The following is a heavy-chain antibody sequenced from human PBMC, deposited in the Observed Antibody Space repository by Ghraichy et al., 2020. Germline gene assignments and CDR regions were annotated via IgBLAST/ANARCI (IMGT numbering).Heavy chain of an antibody. V-gene: IGHV1-3*01. CDR1: GYTFTSYA. J-gene: IGHJ4*02. D-gene: IGHD6-19*01. Sequence: ASVKVSCKASGYTFTSYAMHWVRQAPGQRLEWMGWINAGNGNTKYSQKFQGRVTITRDTSASTAYMELSSLRSEDTAVYYCARAFFYGIAVSGHWEWSFYFAYWCQGTLVTVSS. CDR2: INAGNGNT. CDR3: ARAFFYGIAVSGHWEWSFYFAY.